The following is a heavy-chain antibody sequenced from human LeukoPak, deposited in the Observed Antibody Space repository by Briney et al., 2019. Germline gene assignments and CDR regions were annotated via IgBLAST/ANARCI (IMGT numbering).Heavy chain of an antibody. D-gene: IGHD1-26*01. CDR1: GFTFSSYG. CDR2: IRYDGSNK. J-gene: IGHJ4*02. CDR3: AKPYSGSYVFFFDY. V-gene: IGHV3-30*02. Sequence: GGSLRLSCAASGFTFSSYGMHWVRQAPGKGLEWVAFIRYDGSNKYYADSVKGRFTISRDNSKNTLYLQMNSLRAEDMAVYYCAKPYSGSYVFFFDYWGQGTLVTVSS.